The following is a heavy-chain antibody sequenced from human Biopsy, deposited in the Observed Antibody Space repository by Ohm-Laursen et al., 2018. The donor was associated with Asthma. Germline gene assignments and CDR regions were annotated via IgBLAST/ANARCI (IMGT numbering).Heavy chain of an antibody. CDR3: ARQSGQEYGDSSGFDI. Sequence: SLRLSCSASGFVFSQCGMHWVRQGPGKGLEWVALVSSDGHNKYYEDSVKGRFTISRDNSRNRLYLQINRLTVEDSAVYFCARQSGQEYGDSSGFDIWGQGTEVAVSS. CDR2: VSSDGHNK. J-gene: IGHJ3*02. D-gene: IGHD3-22*01. V-gene: IGHV3-30*03. CDR1: GFVFSQCG.